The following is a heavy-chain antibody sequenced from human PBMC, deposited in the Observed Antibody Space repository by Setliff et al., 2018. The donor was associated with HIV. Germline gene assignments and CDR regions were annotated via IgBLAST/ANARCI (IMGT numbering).Heavy chain of an antibody. V-gene: IGHV1-69*13. J-gene: IGHJ6*02. Sequence: GASVKVSCKTSGGTLSNYVITWVRQAPGQGLEWMGMIIPMYNIPAYAQKFQGRVTFTADESTSTAYMELSSLSSEDTAVYYCARDPRRPQGWAVVVAATQNYYYYYGMDVWGQGTTVTVSS. CDR2: IIPMYNIP. CDR1: GGTLSNYV. D-gene: IGHD2-15*01. CDR3: ARDPRRPQGWAVVVAATQNYYYYYGMDV.